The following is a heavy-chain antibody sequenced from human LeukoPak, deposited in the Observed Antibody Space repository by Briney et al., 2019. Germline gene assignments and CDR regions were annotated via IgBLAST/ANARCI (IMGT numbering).Heavy chain of an antibody. Sequence: PGGSLRLSCAASGFAFSSYAMSWVRQAPGKGLEWVSAISGSGGSTYYADSVKGRFTISRDNSKNTLYLQMNSLRAEDTAVYYCAKVRVVVTAIPDYWGQGTLVTVSS. V-gene: IGHV3-23*01. D-gene: IGHD2-21*02. CDR3: AKVRVVVTAIPDY. CDR1: GFAFSSYA. J-gene: IGHJ4*02. CDR2: ISGSGGST.